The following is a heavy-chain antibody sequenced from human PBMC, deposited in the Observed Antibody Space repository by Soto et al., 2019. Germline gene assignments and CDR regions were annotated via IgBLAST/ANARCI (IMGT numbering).Heavy chain of an antibody. CDR2: IIPIFGTA. CDR3: ARSEYQLPEISYYFDY. Sequence: ASVKVSCKASGGTFSSYAISWVRQAPGQGLEWMGGIIPIFGTANYAQKFQGRVTITADESTSTAYMELSSLRSEDTAVYYCARSEYQLPEISYYFDYWGQGTLVTVSS. D-gene: IGHD2-2*01. J-gene: IGHJ4*02. V-gene: IGHV1-69*13. CDR1: GGTFSSYA.